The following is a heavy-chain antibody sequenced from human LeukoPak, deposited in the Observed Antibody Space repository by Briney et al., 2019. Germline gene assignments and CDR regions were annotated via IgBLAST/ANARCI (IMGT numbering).Heavy chain of an antibody. CDR2: ISSSSSYI. Sequence: GGSLRLSCATSGFTFSSYSMNWVRQAPGKGLEWVSSISSSSSYIYSADSVKGRFTISRDNAKNSLYLQMNSLRAEDTAVYYCARDPGYAAEFDYWGQGTLVTVSS. J-gene: IGHJ4*02. CDR3: ARDPGYAAEFDY. V-gene: IGHV3-21*01. CDR1: GFTFSSYS. D-gene: IGHD5-12*01.